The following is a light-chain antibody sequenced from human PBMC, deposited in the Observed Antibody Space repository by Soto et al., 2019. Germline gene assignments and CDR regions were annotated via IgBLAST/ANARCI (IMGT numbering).Light chain of an antibody. V-gene: IGKV4-1*01. Sequence: DIVMTQSPDSLAVSLGERATINCKSSQSLFFRSKNKDYLAWYQHKPGQPPKLLFYWSTTRESRVPDRFSGSGSGTDFTLTISSLQAEDVAVYYCHQYYSIPYSFGQGTKLEIK. CDR1: QSLFFRSKNKDY. CDR3: HQYYSIPYS. J-gene: IGKJ2*03. CDR2: WST.